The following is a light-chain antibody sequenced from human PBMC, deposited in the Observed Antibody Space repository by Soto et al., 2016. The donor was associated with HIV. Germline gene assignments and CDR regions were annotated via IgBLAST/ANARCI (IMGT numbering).Light chain of an antibody. Sequence: DIQMTQSPSTLSASVGDRVTITCRASQTVNTWLAWYQQKPGKAPKLLIYKASTLETGVPSRFSGSGSGTEFTLTISSLQPGDFASYYCQQYYSSSWTFGQGPRWKSN. V-gene: IGKV1-5*03. CDR3: QQYYSSSWT. CDR1: QTVNTW. J-gene: IGKJ1*01. CDR2: KAS.